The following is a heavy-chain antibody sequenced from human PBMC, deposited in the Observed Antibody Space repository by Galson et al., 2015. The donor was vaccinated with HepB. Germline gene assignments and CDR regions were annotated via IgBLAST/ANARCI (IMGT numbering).Heavy chain of an antibody. CDR2: ISYDGSNK. V-gene: IGHV3-30-3*01. D-gene: IGHD3-10*01. J-gene: IGHJ3*02. CDR3: ARGFTMVRGVIIDAFDI. Sequence: SLRLSCAASGFTFSSYAMHWVRQVPGKGLEWVAVISYDGSNKYYADSVKGRFTISRDNSKNTLYLQMNSLRAEDTAVYYCARGFTMVRGVIIDAFDIWGQGTMVTVSS. CDR1: GFTFSSYA.